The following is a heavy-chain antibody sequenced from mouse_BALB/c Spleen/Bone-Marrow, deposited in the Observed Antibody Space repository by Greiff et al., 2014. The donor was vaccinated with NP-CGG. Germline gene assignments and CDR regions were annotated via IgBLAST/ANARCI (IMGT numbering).Heavy chain of an antibody. J-gene: IGHJ3*01. V-gene: IGHV4-1*02. CDR1: GFDFSRYW. Sequence: EVMLVESGGGLVQPGGSLKLSCAASGFDFSRYWMSWVRQAPGKGLEWIGEINPDSSTINYTPSLKDKFIISRDNAKNTLYLQKSKVRSEDTALYYCTRLHYYDYSAYWGQGTLVTVST. CDR3: TRLHYYDYSAY. CDR2: INPDSSTI. D-gene: IGHD1-2*01.